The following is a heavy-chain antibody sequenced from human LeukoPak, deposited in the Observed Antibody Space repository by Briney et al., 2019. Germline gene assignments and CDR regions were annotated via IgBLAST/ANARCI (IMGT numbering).Heavy chain of an antibody. D-gene: IGHD6-13*01. CDR3: ARTSGYSSSWYIPTSYYFDY. CDR2: IYYSGST. CDR1: GGSISSSSYY. Sequence: SEALSLTCTVSGGSISSSSYYWGWIRQPPGKGLEWIGSIYYSGSTYYNPSLKSRVTISVDTSKNQFSLKLSSVTAADTAVYYCARTSGYSSSWYIPTSYYFDYWGQGTLVTVSS. J-gene: IGHJ4*02. V-gene: IGHV4-39*01.